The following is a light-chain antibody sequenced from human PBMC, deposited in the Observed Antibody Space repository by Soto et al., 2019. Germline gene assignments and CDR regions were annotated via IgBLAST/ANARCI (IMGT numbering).Light chain of an antibody. V-gene: IGLV2-14*01. CDR3: RSSTRSSTYV. Sequence: QSALTQPASVSASHGQSIAISCSGTSSDVGAYDYVSWYQHHPGKAPKLIMYEVTYRPSGVSNRFSASKSGNTASLTIAGLKAEDEADYYCRSSTRSSTYVFGTGTKLTVL. CDR2: EVT. J-gene: IGLJ1*01. CDR1: SSDVGAYDY.